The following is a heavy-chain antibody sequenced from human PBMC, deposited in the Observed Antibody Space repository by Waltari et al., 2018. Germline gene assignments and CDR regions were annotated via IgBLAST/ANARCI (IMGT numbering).Heavy chain of an antibody. CDR1: GGTFSSYA. V-gene: IGHV1-69*08. Sequence: QVQLVQSGAEVKKPGSSVKVSCKASGGTFSSYAISCVRQAPGQGLEWMGRIIPIFGTANYAQKFQGRVTITADKSTSTAYMELSSLRSEDTAVYYCARSLRAVIFNWYFDLWGRGTLVTVSS. D-gene: IGHD4-4*01. CDR3: ARSLRAVIFNWYFDL. CDR2: IIPIFGTA. J-gene: IGHJ2*01.